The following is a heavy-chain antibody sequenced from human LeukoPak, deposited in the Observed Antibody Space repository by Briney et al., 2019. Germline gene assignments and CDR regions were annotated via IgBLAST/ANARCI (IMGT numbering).Heavy chain of an antibody. CDR2: LYSGGYA. CDR1: GFSVSSTY. V-gene: IGHV3-53*01. Sequence: GGSLRLSCEAPGFSVSSTYMTWVRQAPGKGLEWVSVLYSGGYANYTGSVEGRFSISRDDSKNTLYLQMNSLRADDTALYYCARAYGNNGMDVWGQGTTVTVSS. D-gene: IGHD4-23*01. CDR3: ARAYGNNGMDV. J-gene: IGHJ6*02.